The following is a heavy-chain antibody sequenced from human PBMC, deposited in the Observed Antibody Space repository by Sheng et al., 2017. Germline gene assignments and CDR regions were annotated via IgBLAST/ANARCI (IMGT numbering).Heavy chain of an antibody. V-gene: IGHV3-53*04. CDR3: ARVGSVVYYDSSLDL. Sequence: EVQLVESGGGLVQPGGSLRLSCAASGFTVSSNYMSWVRQAPGKGLEWVSVIYSGGSTYYADSVKGRFTISRHNSKNTLYLQMNSLRAEDTAVYYCARVGSVVYYDSSLDLWGQGTLVTVSS. CDR2: IYSGGST. D-gene: IGHD3-22*01. CDR1: GFTVSSNY. J-gene: IGHJ4*02.